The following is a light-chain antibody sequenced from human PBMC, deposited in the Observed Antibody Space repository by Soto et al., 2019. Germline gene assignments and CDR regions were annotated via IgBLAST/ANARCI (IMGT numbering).Light chain of an antibody. J-gene: IGLJ1*01. V-gene: IGLV1-40*01. CDR2: GNG. CDR1: SSSIGAGYE. CDR3: QSYDKRLNDYV. Sequence: SVLTQPRSVSGAPWQRVTISCSWTSSSIGAGYEVHWYHQLPGTAPKLVVSGNGNRPSGVPDRLSASKSGTSASLAITGLQAEDEGHYYCQSYDKRLNDYVFGTGTKVTVL.